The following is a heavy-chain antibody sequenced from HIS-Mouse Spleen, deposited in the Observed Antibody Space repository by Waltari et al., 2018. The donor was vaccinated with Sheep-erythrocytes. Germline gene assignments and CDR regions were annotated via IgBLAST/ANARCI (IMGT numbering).Heavy chain of an antibody. V-gene: IGHV4-39*07. CDR1: GGSISSSSYY. Sequence: QLQLQESGPGLVKPSETLSLTCTVSGGSISSSSYYWGWIRQPPGKGLEWIGSIYYSGSTYYNPSRKSRVTISVDTSKNQFSLKLSSVTAADTAVYYCARDVRGGFDYWGQGTLVTVSS. CDR3: ARDVRGGFDY. D-gene: IGHD3-16*01. J-gene: IGHJ4*02. CDR2: IYYSGST.